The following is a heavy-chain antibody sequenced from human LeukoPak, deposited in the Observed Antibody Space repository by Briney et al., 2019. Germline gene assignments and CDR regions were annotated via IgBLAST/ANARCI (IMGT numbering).Heavy chain of an antibody. Sequence: GGSLRLSCAASGFTFSSFWMSWVRQAPGKGLEWVANIKQDGGEKYYVDSVKGRFTISRDNSKNTLYLQMNSLRAEDTAVYYCAKRLRWDCSSTTCPKGDCFDPWGQGTLVTVSS. CDR2: IKQDGGEK. D-gene: IGHD2-2*01. CDR3: AKRLRWDCSSTTCPKGDCFDP. CDR1: GFTFSSFW. J-gene: IGHJ5*02. V-gene: IGHV3-7*03.